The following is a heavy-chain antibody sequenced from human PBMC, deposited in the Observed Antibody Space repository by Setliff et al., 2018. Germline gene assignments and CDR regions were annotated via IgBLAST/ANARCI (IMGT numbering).Heavy chain of an antibody. V-gene: IGHV4-30-2*01. CDR3: ARYCGGDCYSDVHYYYGMDV. Sequence: LTCAVSGGSISSGGYSWSWIRQPPGKGLEWIGYIYHSGSTYYNPSLKSRVTISVDRSKNQFSLKLSSVTAADTAVYYCARYCGGDCYSDVHYYYGMDVWGQGTTVTVSS. D-gene: IGHD2-21*02. CDR1: GGSISSGGYS. J-gene: IGHJ6*02. CDR2: IYHSGST.